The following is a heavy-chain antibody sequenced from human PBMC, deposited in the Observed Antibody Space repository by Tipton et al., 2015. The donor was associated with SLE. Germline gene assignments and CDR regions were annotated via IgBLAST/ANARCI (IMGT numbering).Heavy chain of an antibody. V-gene: IGHV4-34*01. D-gene: IGHD6-13*01. CDR3: ARVGFSIAAAGTYAFDI. CDR2: INHSGST. Sequence: TLSLTCAVYGGSFSGYYWSWIRQPPGKGLEWIGEINHSGSTNYNPSLKSRVTISVDTSKNQFSLKLSSVTAADTAVYYCARVGFSIAAAGTYAFDIWGQGTMVTVSS. CDR1: GGSFSGYY. J-gene: IGHJ3*02.